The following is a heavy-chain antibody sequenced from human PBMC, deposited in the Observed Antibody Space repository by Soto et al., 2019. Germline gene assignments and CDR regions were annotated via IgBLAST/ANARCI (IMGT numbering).Heavy chain of an antibody. D-gene: IGHD1-1*01. CDR1: GFTFSSYA. V-gene: IGHV3-30-3*01. CDR3: ARTSGTPYYYYYGMDV. CDR2: ISYDGSNK. J-gene: IGHJ6*04. Sequence: QVQLVESGGGVVQPGRSLRLPCAASGFTFSSYAMHWVRQAPGKGLEWVAVISYDGSNKYYADSVKGRFTISRDNSKNTLYLQMNSLRAEDTAVYYCARTSGTPYYYYYGMDVWGKGTTVTVSS.